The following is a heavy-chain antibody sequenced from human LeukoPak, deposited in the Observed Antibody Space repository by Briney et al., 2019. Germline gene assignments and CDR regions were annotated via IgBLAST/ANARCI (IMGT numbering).Heavy chain of an antibody. CDR2: IYYSGST. CDR3: ARGVRGSTAAGTFDY. V-gene: IGHV4-59*01. J-gene: IGHJ4*02. D-gene: IGHD6-13*01. CDR1: GGSISSYY. Sequence: PETRSLTCTVSGGSISSYYWSWIRQPPGKGLEWIGYIYYSGSTNYNPSLKSRVTISVDTSKNQFSLKLSPVTAADTAVYYCARGVRGSTAAGTFDYWGQGTLVTVAA.